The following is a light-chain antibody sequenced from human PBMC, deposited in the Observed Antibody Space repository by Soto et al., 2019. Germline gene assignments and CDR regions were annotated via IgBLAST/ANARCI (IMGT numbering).Light chain of an antibody. CDR3: QQYNSYWT. J-gene: IGKJ1*01. V-gene: IGKV1-5*03. Sequence: DIQMTQSPSTLSASVGDRVTITCRASQSISSWLAWYQQKPWKAPKLLIYKASSLESGVPSRFSGSGSGTEFTLTISSLHPDDFETYYCQQYNSYWTFGQGTKVEIK. CDR1: QSISSW. CDR2: KAS.